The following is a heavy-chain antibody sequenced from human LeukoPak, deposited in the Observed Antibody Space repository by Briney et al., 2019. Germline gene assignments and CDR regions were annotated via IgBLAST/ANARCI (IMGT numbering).Heavy chain of an antibody. CDR1: GGTFSSYA. CDR3: ARARASYVWGSYRYRDAFDI. Sequence: SVKVSCKASGGTFSSYAISWVRQAPGQGLEWMGGIIPIFGTANYAQKFQGGVTITADESTSTAYMELSSLRSEDTAVYYCARARASYVWGSYRYRDAFDIWGQGTMVAVSS. CDR2: IIPIFGTA. V-gene: IGHV1-69*13. D-gene: IGHD3-16*02. J-gene: IGHJ3*02.